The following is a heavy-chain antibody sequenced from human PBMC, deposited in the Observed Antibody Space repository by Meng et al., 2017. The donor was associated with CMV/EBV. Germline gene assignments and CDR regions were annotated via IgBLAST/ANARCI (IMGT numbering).Heavy chain of an antibody. CDR3: ARDAMARPYFDY. J-gene: IGHJ4*02. V-gene: IGHV3-30-3*01. D-gene: IGHD2-2*01. CDR1: GFTFSAYG. Sequence: CAASGFTFSAYGMHWVRQAPGKGLEWVAIISYHGRDKYYADSVKGRFTVSRDNSKNTLYLEMNSLRAEDTAMYYCARDAMARPYFDYWGQGMLVTVSS. CDR2: ISYHGRDK.